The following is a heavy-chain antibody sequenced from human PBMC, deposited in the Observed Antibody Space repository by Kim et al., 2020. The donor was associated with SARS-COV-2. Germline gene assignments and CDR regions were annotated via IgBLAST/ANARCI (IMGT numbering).Heavy chain of an antibody. J-gene: IGHJ4*02. Sequence: SETLSLTCSVSGGSISSNYWSWMRQPPGKGLEWVWYIYYSGNTYYNPSLKSRVTISIDTSKTQFSLKLTSVTAADTAMYYCARSRDYGGRFDSWGQGTLVTVSS. CDR1: GGSISSNY. CDR2: IYYSGNT. D-gene: IGHD4-17*01. CDR3: ARSRDYGGRFDS. V-gene: IGHV4-59*01.